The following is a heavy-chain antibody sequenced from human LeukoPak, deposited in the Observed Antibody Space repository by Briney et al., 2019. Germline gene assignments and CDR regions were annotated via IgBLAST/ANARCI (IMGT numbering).Heavy chain of an antibody. CDR2: ISYDGSNK. CDR1: GFTFSSYG. V-gene: IGHV3-30*18. Sequence: GGSLRLSCAASGFTFSSYGMRWVRQAPGKGLEWVAVISYDGSNKYYADSVKGRFTISRDNSKNTLYLQMNSLRAEDTAVYYCAKAGGNSFYYYYGMDVWGQGTTVTVSS. J-gene: IGHJ6*02. D-gene: IGHD4-23*01. CDR3: AKAGGNSFYYYYGMDV.